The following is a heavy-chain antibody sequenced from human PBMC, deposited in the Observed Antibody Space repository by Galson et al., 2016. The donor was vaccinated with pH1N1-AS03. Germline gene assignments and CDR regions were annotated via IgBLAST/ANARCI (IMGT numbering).Heavy chain of an antibody. CDR2: TYYSGNT. D-gene: IGHD2-2*02. CDR3: ARGVLAPAAIHT. Sequence: ETLSLTCAVSGGSITSDYWSWIRQPPGKGLEWIGYTYYSGNTNYNPSLKSRITMSVDTSKNQLSLRLSSVTAADSAVYYCARGVLAPAAIHTWGQGTLVTVSS. V-gene: IGHV4-59*01. J-gene: IGHJ5*02. CDR1: GGSITSDY.